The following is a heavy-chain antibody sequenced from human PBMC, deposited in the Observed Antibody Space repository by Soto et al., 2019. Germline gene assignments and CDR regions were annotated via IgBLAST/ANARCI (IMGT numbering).Heavy chain of an antibody. V-gene: IGHV3-30*18. CDR3: AKDHGDIVVVVAATHYFDY. J-gene: IGHJ4*02. CDR1: GFTFSSYG. Sequence: GGSLRLSCAASGFTFSSYGMHWVRQAPGKGLEWVAVISYDGSNKYYADSVKGRFTISRDNSKNTLYLQMNSLRAEDTAVYYCAKDHGDIVVVVAATHYFDYWGQGTLVTVS. CDR2: ISYDGSNK. D-gene: IGHD2-15*01.